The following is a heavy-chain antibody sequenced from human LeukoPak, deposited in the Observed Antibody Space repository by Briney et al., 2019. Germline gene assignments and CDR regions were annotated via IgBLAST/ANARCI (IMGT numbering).Heavy chain of an antibody. CDR1: GGTFSSYA. CDR2: IIPIFGTA. CDR3: ARPTAAGTPSPFDY. Sequence: GASVKVSCKASGGTFSSYAISWVRQAPGQGLEWMGGIIPIFGTANYAQKFQGRVAITADESTSTAYMELSSLRSEDTAVYYCARPTAAGTPSPFDYWGQGTLVTVSS. D-gene: IGHD6-13*01. V-gene: IGHV1-69*13. J-gene: IGHJ4*02.